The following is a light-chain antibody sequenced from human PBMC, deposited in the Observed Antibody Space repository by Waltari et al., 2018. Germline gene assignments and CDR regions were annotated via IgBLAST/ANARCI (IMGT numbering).Light chain of an antibody. Sequence: EFVMTQSPATLSVSPGEKATLSCRASQSISSNLACYQQKPGKAPRLLIYGASTRATGIPARFSGSGSGTEFTLTISSIQSEDFAVYYCQQYSDWPPYTFGQGTKLEIK. CDR1: QSISSN. CDR3: QQYSDWPPYT. V-gene: IGKV3-15*01. CDR2: GAS. J-gene: IGKJ2*01.